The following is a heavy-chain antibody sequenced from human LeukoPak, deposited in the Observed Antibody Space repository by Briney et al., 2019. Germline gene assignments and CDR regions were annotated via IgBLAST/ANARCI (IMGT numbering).Heavy chain of an antibody. CDR2: IYFSGST. V-gene: IGHV4-31*03. D-gene: IGHD7-27*01. CDR1: GGSISSGGHY. CDR3: ARNILGSDTFDI. J-gene: IGHJ3*02. Sequence: KASETLSPTCTVSGGSISSGGHYWSWIRQHPGRGLEWIGYIYFSGSTYYNPSLKSRVTISLDTSKNQFSLKLNSVTAADTAIYYCARNILGSDTFDIWGQGTLVTVSS.